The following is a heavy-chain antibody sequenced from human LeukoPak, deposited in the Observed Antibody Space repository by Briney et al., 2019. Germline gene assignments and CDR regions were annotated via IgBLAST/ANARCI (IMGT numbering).Heavy chain of an antibody. Sequence: GASVKVSCKASGCTFTGYYMHWVRQAPGQGLEWMGWINPNSGGTNYAQKFQGRVTMTRDTSISTAYMELSRLRSDDTAVYYCARDALYDSSGYGLTGDFDYWGQGTLVTVSS. V-gene: IGHV1-2*02. J-gene: IGHJ4*02. CDR1: GCTFTGYY. CDR2: INPNSGGT. CDR3: ARDALYDSSGYGLTGDFDY. D-gene: IGHD3-22*01.